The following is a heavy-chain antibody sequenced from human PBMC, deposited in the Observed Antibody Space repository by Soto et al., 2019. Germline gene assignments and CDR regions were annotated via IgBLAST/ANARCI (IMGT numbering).Heavy chain of an antibody. J-gene: IGHJ4*02. V-gene: IGHV4-30-2*01. CDR2: IYHSGST. Sequence: QLQLQESGSGLVKPSQTLSLTCAVSGGSISSGGYSWSWIRQPPGKGLEWIGYIYHSGSTYYNPSLNRRATISVDRSKNQCSLKLSSVTAADTDVYCCAAGGGLPRYYWGQGTLVTVSS. CDR3: AAGGGLPRYY. CDR1: GGSISSGGYS. D-gene: IGHD5-12*01.